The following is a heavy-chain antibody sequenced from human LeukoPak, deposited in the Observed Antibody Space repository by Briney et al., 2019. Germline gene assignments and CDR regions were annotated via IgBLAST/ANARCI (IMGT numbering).Heavy chain of an antibody. Sequence: SETLSLTCTVSGGSISSAYYYWSWIRQPPGKGLEWIGYMYYNGYTYYNPPLESRVTISLDTSKNQFSLRLSSMTAADTAVYYCASPRTPYYFEYWGQGTLVTVSS. CDR1: GGSISSAYYY. V-gene: IGHV4-30-4*01. D-gene: IGHD2-15*01. J-gene: IGHJ4*02. CDR3: ASPRTPYYFEY. CDR2: MYYNGYT.